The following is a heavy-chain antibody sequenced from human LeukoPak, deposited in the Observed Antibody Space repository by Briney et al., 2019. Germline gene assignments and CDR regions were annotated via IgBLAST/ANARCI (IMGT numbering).Heavy chain of an antibody. Sequence: KPGGSLRLSCAASGFTFSSYSTNWVRQAPGKGLEWVSSISDSSVYIYYGDSVKGRFTISRDNAKNSLFLQLNSLRAEDTAVYYCARGSSYFDYWGQGTLVTVSS. CDR1: GFTFSSYS. CDR3: ARGSSYFDY. J-gene: IGHJ4*02. V-gene: IGHV3-21*01. CDR2: ISDSSVYI. D-gene: IGHD6-13*01.